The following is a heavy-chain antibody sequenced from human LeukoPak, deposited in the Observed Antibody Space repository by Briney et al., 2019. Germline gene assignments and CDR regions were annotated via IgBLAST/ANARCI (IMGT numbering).Heavy chain of an antibody. Sequence: GASVKVSCKASGYTFTGYYMHWVRQAPGQGLEWMGRINPNSGGTNYAQKFQGRVTMTRDTSISTAYMELSRLRSDDTAVYYCAREGGVVVPAAIVDYWGQGTLVTVSS. J-gene: IGHJ4*02. D-gene: IGHD2-2*01. V-gene: IGHV1-2*06. CDR2: INPNSGGT. CDR1: GYTFTGYY. CDR3: AREGGVVVPAAIVDY.